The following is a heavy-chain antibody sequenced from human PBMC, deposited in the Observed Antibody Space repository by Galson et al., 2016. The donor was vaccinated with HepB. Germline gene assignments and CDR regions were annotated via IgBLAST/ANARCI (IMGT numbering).Heavy chain of an antibody. J-gene: IGHJ4*02. D-gene: IGHD1-26*01. Sequence: SVKVSCKASGGTFSSYALSWVRQAPGQGLEWMGRIIPIFRTTNYAQKFQGRVSITADESTRTAYMELSSLRSEDTAVYYCARPQREGGNYYSFDYWGQGTLVTVSS. CDR2: IIPIFRTT. V-gene: IGHV1-69*13. CDR3: ARPQREGGNYYSFDY. CDR1: GGTFSSYA.